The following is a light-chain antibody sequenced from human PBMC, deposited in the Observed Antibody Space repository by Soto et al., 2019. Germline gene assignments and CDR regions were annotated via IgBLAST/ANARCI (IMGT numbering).Light chain of an antibody. Sequence: QPVLTQSPSASASLGASVKLTCTLTTGHSNYVIAWHQQQPEKGPRYLMKLNSDGKYIKGDGIPDRFSGSSSGAERYLTISSLQSEDEADYYCQTWVSGTRVFGGGTKLTVL. V-gene: IGLV4-69*01. J-gene: IGLJ3*02. CDR1: TGHSNYV. CDR3: QTWVSGTRV. CDR2: LNSDGKY.